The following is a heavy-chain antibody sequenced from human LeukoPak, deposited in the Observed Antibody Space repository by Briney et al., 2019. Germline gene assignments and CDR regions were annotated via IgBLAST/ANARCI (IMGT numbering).Heavy chain of an antibody. D-gene: IGHD3-22*01. V-gene: IGHV1-69*04. CDR1: GGTFSSYA. CDR3: ARGPIPTYYYDSSGYYYVPFFDY. CDR2: IIPILGIA. Sequence: ASVKVSCKASGGTFSSYAISWVRQAPGQGLEWMGRIIPILGIANYAQKFQGRVTITADKSTSTAYMELSSLRSEDTAVYYCARGPIPTYYYDSSGYYYVPFFDYWGQGTLVTVSS. J-gene: IGHJ4*02.